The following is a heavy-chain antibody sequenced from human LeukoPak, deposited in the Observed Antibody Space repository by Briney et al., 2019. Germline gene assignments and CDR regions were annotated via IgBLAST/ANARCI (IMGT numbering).Heavy chain of an antibody. J-gene: IGHJ4*02. CDR2: FYYTGST. D-gene: IGHD2-8*01. Sequence: PSETLSLTCTVSGVSISSGGYYWSWIRQHPGKGLEWIGYFYYTGSTYYNPSLKSRLTKSVDTSKNQFSLKLSSVTAADTAVYYCARAKTMVPDFGSWGQGTLVTVSS. V-gene: IGHV4-31*03. CDR1: GVSISSGGYY. CDR3: ARAKTMVPDFGS.